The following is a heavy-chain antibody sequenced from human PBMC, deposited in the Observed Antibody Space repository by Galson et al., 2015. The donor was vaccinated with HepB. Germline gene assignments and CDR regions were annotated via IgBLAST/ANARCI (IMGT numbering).Heavy chain of an antibody. Sequence: SLRLSCAASGFTFSSYAMHWVRQAPGKGLEYVSAISSNGGSTYYADSVKGRFTISRDNSKNTLYLQMSSLRAEDTAVYYCVKDSRYCSSTSCYRGGYYYYGMDVWGQGTTVTVSS. V-gene: IGHV3-64D*06. J-gene: IGHJ6*02. D-gene: IGHD2-2*01. CDR1: GFTFSSYA. CDR2: ISSNGGST. CDR3: VKDSRYCSSTSCYRGGYYYYGMDV.